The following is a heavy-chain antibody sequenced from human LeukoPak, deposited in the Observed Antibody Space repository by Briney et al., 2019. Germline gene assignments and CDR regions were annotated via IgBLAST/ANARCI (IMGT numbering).Heavy chain of an antibody. Sequence: AAVKVTCKCSGSTFTCYYKHWMRQPPAQGMEWMGLSNPKKGGTNYAQEVQGRISMIRDTSFSTAYTELSRLRTDDTAVYYWARDPSNCSSTSCYRGARGDYWGQGTLVTVSS. CDR1: GSTFTCYY. J-gene: IGHJ4*02. V-gene: IGHV1-2*02. D-gene: IGHD2-2*01. CDR2: SNPKKGGT. CDR3: ARDPSNCSSTSCYRGARGDY.